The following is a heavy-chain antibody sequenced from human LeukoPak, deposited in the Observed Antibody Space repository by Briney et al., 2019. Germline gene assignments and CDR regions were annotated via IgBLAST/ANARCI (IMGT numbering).Heavy chain of an antibody. CDR2: ISYDGSNK. D-gene: IGHD3-22*01. V-gene: IGHV3-30*18. Sequence: QPGRSLRLSCAASGFTFSSYGMHWVRQAPGKGLEWVAVISYDGSNKYYADSVKGRFTISRDNSKNTLYLQMNSLRAEDTAVYYCAKAPPDYDSSGYYYFHFDYWGQGTLVTVSS. CDR1: GFTFSSYG. J-gene: IGHJ4*02. CDR3: AKAPPDYDSSGYYYFHFDY.